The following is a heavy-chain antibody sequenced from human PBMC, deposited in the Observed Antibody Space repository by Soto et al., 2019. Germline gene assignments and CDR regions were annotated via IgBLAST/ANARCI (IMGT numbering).Heavy chain of an antibody. CDR3: AAGRGYFDY. V-gene: IGHV4-30-2*01. D-gene: IGHD2-15*01. J-gene: IGHJ4*02. CDR1: GGSISSGGYS. CDR2: IYHSGST. Sequence: PSETLSLTCAVSGGSISSGGYSWIWIRQPPGKGLEWIGYIYHSGSTYYNPSLKSRVTISVDRSKNQFSLKLSSVTAADTAVYYCAAGRGYFDYWGQGTLVTVSS.